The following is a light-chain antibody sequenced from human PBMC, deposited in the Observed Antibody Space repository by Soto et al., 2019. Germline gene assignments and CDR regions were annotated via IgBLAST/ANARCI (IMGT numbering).Light chain of an antibody. CDR3: QQYNTDVT. CDR2: KAS. J-gene: IGKJ1*01. CDR1: QSISNW. Sequence: DIQMTQSPSTLSASVGDRVTITCRASQSISNWLAWYQQKPGKAPKVLIYKASTLETGVPSRFSGSRSGTEFTLTISSLQPDDFATYYCQQYNTDVTFGQGTKVEIK. V-gene: IGKV1-5*03.